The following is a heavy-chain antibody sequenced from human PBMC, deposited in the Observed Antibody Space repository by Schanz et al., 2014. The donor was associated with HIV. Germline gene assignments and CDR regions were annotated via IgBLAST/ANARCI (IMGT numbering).Heavy chain of an antibody. CDR2: ISYDGTKS. CDR3: AKDRITGTTGVPYYYYGMDV. CDR1: GFTFNSYT. V-gene: IGHV3-30*18. D-gene: IGHD1-7*01. Sequence: VQLVESGGGLVKPGGSLRLSCAASGFTFNSYTMHWVRQAPGKGLEWVAIISYDGTKSYHTDFAKGRFTISRDNSKNTLYLQMNSLRAEDTAVYYCAKDRITGTTGVPYYYYGMDVWGQGTTVTVSS. J-gene: IGHJ6*02.